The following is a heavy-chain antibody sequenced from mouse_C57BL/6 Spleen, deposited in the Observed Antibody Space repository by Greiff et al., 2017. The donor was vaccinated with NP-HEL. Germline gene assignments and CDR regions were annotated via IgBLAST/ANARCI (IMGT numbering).Heavy chain of an antibody. Sequence: QVQLQQPGAELVKPGASVKLSCKASGYTFTSYWMHWVKQRPGQGLEWIGMIHPNSGSTNYNEKFKGKATLTVDKSSSTAYMQLSSLTSEDSAVYYCARSSWDDYFDYWGQGTTLTVSS. D-gene: IGHD4-1*01. J-gene: IGHJ2*01. V-gene: IGHV1-64*01. CDR3: ARSSWDDYFDY. CDR1: GYTFTSYW. CDR2: IHPNSGST.